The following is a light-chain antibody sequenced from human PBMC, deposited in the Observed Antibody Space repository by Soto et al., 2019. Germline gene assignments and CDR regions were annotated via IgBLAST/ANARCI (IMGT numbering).Light chain of an antibody. CDR3: QQYGSSSWT. CDR2: GTS. V-gene: IGKV3-20*01. J-gene: IGKJ1*01. Sequence: EIVVTQSPGTLSLSPGERATLSCSASQSVSSSYLAWYQQKPGQAPRLLIYGTSIRATAIPDRFSGSGSGTDFTLTIRRLQPEDFAVYYCQQYGSSSWTFGQGTKVEIK. CDR1: QSVSSSY.